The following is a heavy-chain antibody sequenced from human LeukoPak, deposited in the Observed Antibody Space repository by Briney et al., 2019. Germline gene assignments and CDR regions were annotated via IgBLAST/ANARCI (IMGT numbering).Heavy chain of an antibody. CDR2: ISYDGSNK. D-gene: IGHD4-23*01. Sequence: GGSLRLSCAASGFTFSSYAMHWVRQAPGKGLEWVAVISYDGSNKYYADSVKGRFTISRDNSKNTLYLQMNSLRAEDTAVYYCARGHYAGNYFDYWGQGTLVTVSS. CDR3: ARGHYAGNYFDY. V-gene: IGHV3-30-3*01. CDR1: GFTFSSYA. J-gene: IGHJ4*02.